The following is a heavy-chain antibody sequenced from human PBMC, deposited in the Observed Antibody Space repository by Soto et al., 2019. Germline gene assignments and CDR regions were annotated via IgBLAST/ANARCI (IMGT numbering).Heavy chain of an antibody. CDR2: ISSSTSHT. CDR3: ARVRGAAADYFDF. V-gene: IGHV3-11*05. J-gene: IGHJ4*02. Sequence: QVQLVESGGGLVKPGGSLRLSCAVSGFTFSDYYMTWLRQAPGKGLEWVSYISSSTSHTNYADSVKGRVTISRDNAKNSRFLQMNSLRAEDTAVYYCARVRGAAADYFDFWGQGTLVTVSS. D-gene: IGHD6-13*01. CDR1: GFTFSDYY.